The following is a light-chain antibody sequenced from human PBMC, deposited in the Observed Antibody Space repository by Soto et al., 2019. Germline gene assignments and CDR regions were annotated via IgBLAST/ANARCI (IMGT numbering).Light chain of an antibody. V-gene: IGLV2-14*01. CDR3: SSYTTTNTWV. J-gene: IGLJ3*02. CDR1: SSDVGGYNS. CDR2: EVS. Sequence: QSALTQPASVSGSPGQSITISCTGTSSDVGGYNSVSWYQQHPDKAPKLMIFEVSNRPSGVSDRFSGSKSGNTASLTISGLQAEDEADYYCSSYTTTNTWVFGGGTKVTVL.